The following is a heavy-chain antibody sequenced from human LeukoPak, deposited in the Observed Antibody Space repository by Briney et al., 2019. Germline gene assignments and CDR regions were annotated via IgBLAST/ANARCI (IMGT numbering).Heavy chain of an antibody. CDR3: ARDSRFGKLLIPYFDY. CDR2: ITSSGDGT. Sequence: GGSLRLSCAASGFTFSSYEMNWVRQAPGKGLEWVSYITSSGDGTYYADSVKGRFTISRDNAKNSLYLQMNSLRAEDTAVYYCARDSRFGKLLIPYFDYWGQGTLVTVSS. J-gene: IGHJ4*02. D-gene: IGHD3-10*01. CDR1: GFTFSSYE. V-gene: IGHV3-48*03.